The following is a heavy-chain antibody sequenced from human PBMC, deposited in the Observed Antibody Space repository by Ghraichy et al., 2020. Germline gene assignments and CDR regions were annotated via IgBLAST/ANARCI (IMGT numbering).Heavy chain of an antibody. D-gene: IGHD6-13*01. CDR1: GFTFSSYA. CDR2: ISATGGTT. CDR3: ARLPLPRRAAVGDWYFDL. V-gene: IGHV3-23*01. Sequence: GGSLRLSCAASGFTFSSYAMSWVRQAPGKGLEWVSAISATGGTTHYADSGKGRFTISRDNSKNTLYLQMNSLRAEDTAVYYCARLPLPRRAAVGDWYFDLCGRGTLVTVSS. J-gene: IGHJ2*01.